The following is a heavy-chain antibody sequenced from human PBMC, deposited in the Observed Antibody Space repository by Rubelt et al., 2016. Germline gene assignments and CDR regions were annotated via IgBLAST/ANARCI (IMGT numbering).Heavy chain of an antibody. Sequence: QVQLQESGPGLVKPSGTLSLTCAVSGGSISSGNWWSWVRQPPGKGLEWIGSIYYSGSAYYNPSLKSRVTISVDTSKNQFSLKLSSVTSADTAVYYCARHPLSSGCPDYWGQGTLVTVSS. V-gene: IGHV4-4*02. D-gene: IGHD6-19*01. CDR3: ARHPLSSGCPDY. CDR2: IYYSGSA. CDR1: GGSISSGNW. J-gene: IGHJ4*02.